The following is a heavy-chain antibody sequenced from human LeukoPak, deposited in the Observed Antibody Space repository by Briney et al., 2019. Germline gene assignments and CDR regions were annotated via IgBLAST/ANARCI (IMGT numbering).Heavy chain of an antibody. V-gene: IGHV3-48*03. Sequence: GGSLRLSCEASGFSFSRYEMNWVRQAPGKGLEWVSYMSSSGSSIHYADSVKGRFTISRDNAKNSLHLQVNNLRVEDTAIYYCATIGAMGAFDIWGQGTTVTVSS. J-gene: IGHJ3*02. CDR1: GFSFSRYE. CDR3: ATIGAMGAFDI. D-gene: IGHD2-2*01. CDR2: MSSSGSSI.